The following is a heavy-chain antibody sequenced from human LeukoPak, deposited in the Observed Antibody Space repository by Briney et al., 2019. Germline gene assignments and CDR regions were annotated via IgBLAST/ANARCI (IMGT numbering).Heavy chain of an antibody. CDR3: ARHPDYCDYIFDF. Sequence: PSETLSLNCTVSGGSISISGYYWGWIRQPPGKGLEWIGSIYYSGSTYYNPSLKSRVTISVDTSKNQFSLKLSSVTAADTAAYYCARHPDYCDYIFDFWGQGTLVTVSS. V-gene: IGHV4-39*01. CDR1: GGSISISGYY. CDR2: IYYSGST. D-gene: IGHD4-17*01. J-gene: IGHJ4*02.